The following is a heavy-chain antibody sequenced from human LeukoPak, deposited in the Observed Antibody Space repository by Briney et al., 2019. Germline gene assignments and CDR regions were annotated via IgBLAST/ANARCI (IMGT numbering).Heavy chain of an antibody. V-gene: IGHV3-7*04. CDR2: IKPDGSEE. CDR3: AGGSGFLITS. CDR1: GFTFSSYS. J-gene: IGHJ5*02. D-gene: IGHD5-24*01. Sequence: GGSLRLSCAASGFTFSSYSMNWVRQAPGKGLEWVANIKPDGSEEYYVDSVKGRFTISRDNAKNSLYVQLNSLRAEDTAVYYCAGGSGFLITSWGQGTLVAVSS.